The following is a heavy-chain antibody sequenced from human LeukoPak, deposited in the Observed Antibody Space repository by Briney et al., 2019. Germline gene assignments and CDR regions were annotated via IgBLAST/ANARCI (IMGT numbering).Heavy chain of an antibody. CDR2: INSDGSST. D-gene: IGHD2-15*01. CDR1: GFTFSSYW. J-gene: IGHJ5*02. CDR3: ARGVIGHCSGGSCYPGEFDP. V-gene: IGHV3-74*01. Sequence: PGGSLRLSCAASGFTFSSYWMHWVRQAPGKGLVWVSRINSDGSSTSYADSVKGRFTISRDNAKNTLYLQMNSLRAEDTAVYYCARGVIGHCSGGSCYPGEFDPWGQGTLVTVSS.